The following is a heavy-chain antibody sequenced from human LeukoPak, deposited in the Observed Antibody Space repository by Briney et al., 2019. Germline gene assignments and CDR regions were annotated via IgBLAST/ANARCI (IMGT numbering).Heavy chain of an antibody. CDR2: INPSDGAA. V-gene: IGHV1-46*01. CDR3: ARSKTPRSSTIFGVVIKGGVFDP. D-gene: IGHD3-3*01. Sequence: GASVKVSCKASGYTFSTYYLHWLRQAPGQGLEWLGIINPSDGAASYAQKFQGRVTLTADTSTSTAYMELLSLRSEDTAMYYCARSKTPRSSTIFGVVIKGGVFDPWGQGTLVTVSS. J-gene: IGHJ5*02. CDR1: GYTFSTYY.